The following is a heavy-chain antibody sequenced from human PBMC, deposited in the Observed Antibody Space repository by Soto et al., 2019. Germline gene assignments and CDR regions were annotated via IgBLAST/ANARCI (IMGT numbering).Heavy chain of an antibody. CDR2: INHSGST. D-gene: IGHD3-16*02. Sequence: SETLSLTCAVYGGSFSGYYWSWIRQPPGKGLEWIGEINHSGSTNYNPSLKSRVTISVDTSKNQFSLKLSSVTAADTAVYYCARSRYIWGSYRYTRYFDYWGQGTLVTVSS. CDR1: GGSFSGYY. J-gene: IGHJ4*02. V-gene: IGHV4-34*01. CDR3: ARSRYIWGSYRYTRYFDY.